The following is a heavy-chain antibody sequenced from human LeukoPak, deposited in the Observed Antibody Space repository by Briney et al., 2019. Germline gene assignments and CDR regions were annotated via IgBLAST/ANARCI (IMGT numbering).Heavy chain of an antibody. Sequence: GGSLRLSCAASGFTFSSFAMTWVRQAPGKGLEWVSGISDSGGSTYYTDSVKGRFTISRDNSKNSLYLQMNSLRAEDTAVYYCARDREAPADWGQGTLVTVSS. CDR2: ISDSGGST. CDR1: GFTFSSFA. CDR3: ARDREAPAD. D-gene: IGHD5-24*01. V-gene: IGHV3-23*01. J-gene: IGHJ4*02.